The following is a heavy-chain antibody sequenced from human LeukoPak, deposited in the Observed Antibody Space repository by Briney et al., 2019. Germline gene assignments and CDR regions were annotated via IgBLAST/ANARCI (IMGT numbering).Heavy chain of an antibody. CDR3: AKSRGYCSSASCYGVSYYYYYGMDV. J-gene: IGHJ6*04. V-gene: IGHV3-30*18. D-gene: IGHD2-2*01. CDR2: ISYDGSNK. Sequence: GGSLRLSCAASGFTFSSYGMHWVRQAPGKGLEWVAVISYDGSNKYYADSVKGRFTISRDNSKNTLYLQMNSLRAEDTAVYYCAKSRGYCSSASCYGVSYYYYYGMDVWGKGTTVTVSS. CDR1: GFTFSSYG.